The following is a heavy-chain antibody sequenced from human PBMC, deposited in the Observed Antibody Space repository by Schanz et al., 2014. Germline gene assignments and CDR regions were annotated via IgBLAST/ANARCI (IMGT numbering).Heavy chain of an antibody. J-gene: IGHJ4*02. CDR1: GYTFTSHA. CDR2: INTNSGNP. D-gene: IGHD1-26*01. Sequence: QVQLVQSGSELKKPGASVTVSCKASGYTFTSHAMNWMRQAPGQGLEWMGWINTNSGNPTYAQGFTGRFVFSLDTSVNTAYLQISSMKTEDTAVYYCARAPAEWELLVHFDYWGQGTLVTVSA. CDR3: ARAPAEWELLVHFDY. V-gene: IGHV7-4-1*02.